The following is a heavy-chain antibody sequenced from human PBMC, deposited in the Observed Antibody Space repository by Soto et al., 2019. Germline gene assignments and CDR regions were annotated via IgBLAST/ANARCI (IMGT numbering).Heavy chain of an antibody. CDR2: IFFSGNT. Sequence: SETLSLTCTVSGGSILNGGHYWTWIRQHPGKGLEWIGRIFFSGNTHYNPALKSRLTFSLDTAKNQFSLKLTSVTAADTAIYYCARDNYGGMLDFRGPGTLVTVSS. CDR3: ARDNYGGMLDF. D-gene: IGHD4-17*01. J-gene: IGHJ4*02. CDR1: GGSILNGGHY. V-gene: IGHV4-31*03.